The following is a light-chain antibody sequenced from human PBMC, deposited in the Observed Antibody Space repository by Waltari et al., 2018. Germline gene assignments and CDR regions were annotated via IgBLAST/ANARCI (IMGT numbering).Light chain of an antibody. CDR3: VLYMGSVHV. CDR2: STN. V-gene: IGLV8-61*01. CDR1: SGSVSLSYY. Sequence: QTVVTQEPSFSVSPGGTVTLTCGLSSGSVSLSYYPSWYQQTPGQAPRTLIYSTNTRSSGVPDRFSGSILGNKAALTITGAQADDESDYYCVLYMGSVHVFGTGTKVTVL. J-gene: IGLJ1*01.